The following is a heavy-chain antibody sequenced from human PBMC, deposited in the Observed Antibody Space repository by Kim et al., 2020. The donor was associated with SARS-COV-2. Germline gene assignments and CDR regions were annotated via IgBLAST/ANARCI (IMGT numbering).Heavy chain of an antibody. CDR3: ARDRRSGATGQYYFDY. D-gene: IGHD1-1*01. CDR1: RGAFSSYS. V-gene: IGHV1-69*04. Sequence: SVKVSCKASRGAFSSYSISWVRQAPGHGLEWMGRIIPIVGIPNSAQKFRGRVTITADKSTSTAYMELSSLRSEDTAVYYCARDRRSGATGQYYFDYLGQGTRVTVSS. CDR2: IIPIVGIP. J-gene: IGHJ4*02.